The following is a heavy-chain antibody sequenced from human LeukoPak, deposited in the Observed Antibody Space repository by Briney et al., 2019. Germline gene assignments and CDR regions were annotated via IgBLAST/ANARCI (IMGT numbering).Heavy chain of an antibody. Sequence: PSETLSLTCTVSGGSISSSSYYWGWIRQPPGKGLEWIGSIYYSGSTYYNPSLKSRVTISVDTSKNQFSLKLSSVTAADTAVYYCARSLQAYCGGDCYPLFGYWGQGTLVTVSS. V-gene: IGHV4-39*07. J-gene: IGHJ4*02. CDR2: IYYSGST. CDR3: ARSLQAYCGGDCYPLFGY. D-gene: IGHD2-21*02. CDR1: GGSISSSSYY.